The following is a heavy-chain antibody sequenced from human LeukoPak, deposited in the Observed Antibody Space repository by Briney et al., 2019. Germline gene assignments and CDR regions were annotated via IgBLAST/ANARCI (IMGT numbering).Heavy chain of an antibody. CDR3: AKGYYGSGSSHFDY. V-gene: IGHV3-23*01. CDR1: GFTFSSNA. Sequence: GGSLRLSCAASGFTFSSNAMSWARQAPGKGLEWVSAISGSGGSTYYADSVKGRFTISRGNSKNTLYLQMNSLRAEDTAVYYCAKGYYGSGSSHFDYWGQGTLVTVSS. D-gene: IGHD3-10*01. J-gene: IGHJ4*02. CDR2: ISGSGGST.